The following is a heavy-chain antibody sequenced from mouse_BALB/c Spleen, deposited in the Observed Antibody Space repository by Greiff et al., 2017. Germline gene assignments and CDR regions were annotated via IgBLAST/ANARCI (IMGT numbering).Heavy chain of an antibody. CDR2: IRLKSDNYAT. CDR1: GFTFSSYW. J-gene: IGHJ4*01. D-gene: IGHD1-1*01. CDR3: TLFTTVVAREYYYAMDY. Sequence: EVKLVESGGGLVQPGGSMKLSCVASGFTFSSYWMSWVRQSPEKGLEWVAEIRLKSDNYATHYAESVKGKFTISRDDSKSRLYLQMNSLRAEVTGIYYCTLFTTVVAREYYYAMDYWGQGTSVTVSS. V-gene: IGHV6-6*02.